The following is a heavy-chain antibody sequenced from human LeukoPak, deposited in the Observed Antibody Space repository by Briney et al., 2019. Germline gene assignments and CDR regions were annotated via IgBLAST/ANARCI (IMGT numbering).Heavy chain of an antibody. CDR3: ARDRGITIFSANAFDI. CDR1: GGTFSSYD. D-gene: IGHD3-9*01. V-gene: IGHV1-69*06. Sequence: GASVKVSCKASGGTFSSYDISWVRQAPGQGLEWMGGIIPIFGTANYAQKFQGRVTITADKSTSTAYMELSSLRSEDTAVYYCARDRGITIFSANAFDIWGQGTMVTVSS. CDR2: IIPIFGTA. J-gene: IGHJ3*02.